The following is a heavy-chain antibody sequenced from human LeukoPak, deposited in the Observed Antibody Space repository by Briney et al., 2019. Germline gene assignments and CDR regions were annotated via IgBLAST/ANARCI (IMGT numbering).Heavy chain of an antibody. CDR3: ARDPHRTYSSSWYGYFQH. Sequence: KSGGSLRLSCAASGFTFSDFYMSWIRQAPGKGLEWISYISSSGSSTNYADSVKGRFTISRDNAKNSLYLQMNSLRAEDTAVYYCARDPHRTYSSSWYGYFQHWGQGTLVTVSS. CDR1: GFTFSDFY. D-gene: IGHD6-13*01. V-gene: IGHV3-11*06. CDR2: ISSSGSST. J-gene: IGHJ1*01.